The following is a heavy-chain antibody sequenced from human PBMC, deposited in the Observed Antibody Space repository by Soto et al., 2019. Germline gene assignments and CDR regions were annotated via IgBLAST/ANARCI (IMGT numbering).Heavy chain of an antibody. Sequence: GGSLRLSCAASGFTFSSYAMSWVRQAPGKGLEWVSAISGSGGSTYYADSVKGRFTISRDNSKSTLYLQMNSLRAEDTAVYYCAKDQGSSSWFDYWGQGTLVTVSS. J-gene: IGHJ4*02. CDR1: GFTFSSYA. CDR3: AKDQGSSSWFDY. D-gene: IGHD6-13*01. V-gene: IGHV3-23*01. CDR2: ISGSGGST.